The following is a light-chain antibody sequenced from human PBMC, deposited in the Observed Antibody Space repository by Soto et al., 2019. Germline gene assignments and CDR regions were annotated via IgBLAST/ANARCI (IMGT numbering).Light chain of an antibody. CDR3: QQYNSYSSWT. CDR2: DAS. J-gene: IGKJ1*01. V-gene: IGKV1-5*01. Sequence: DIQMTQSPSTLSAFVGDRVPITCRASQSISSWLAWYQQKPGKAPKLLIYDASSLESGVPSRFSGSGSGTEFTLTISSLQTDDFATYYCQQYNSYSSWTFGQGTKVDIK. CDR1: QSISSW.